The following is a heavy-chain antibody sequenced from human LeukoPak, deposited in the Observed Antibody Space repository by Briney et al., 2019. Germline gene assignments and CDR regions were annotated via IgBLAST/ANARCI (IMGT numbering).Heavy chain of an antibody. J-gene: IGHJ4*02. D-gene: IGHD1-7*01. Sequence: SETLSLTCAVYGGSFSGYYWSWIRQSPGKGLEWIGEINHSGSINYNPSLKSRVTVSVDSSRNQLSLILGSVTAADTAVYYCAFTTGNYYLDYWGQGTRVTVSS. CDR1: GGSFSGYY. CDR2: INHSGSI. CDR3: AFTTGNYYLDY. V-gene: IGHV4-34*01.